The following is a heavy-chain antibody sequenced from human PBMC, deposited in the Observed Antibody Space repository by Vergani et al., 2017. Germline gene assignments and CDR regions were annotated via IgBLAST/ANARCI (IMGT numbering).Heavy chain of an antibody. CDR2: ISARYPST. CDR3: ARLSYDTTPYLQGGYDC. D-gene: IGHD3-22*01. J-gene: IGHJ4*02. V-gene: IGHV3-23*04. CDR1: GFTFSACP. Sequence: EVQLVESGGGLVQPGGSLRLSCATSGFTFSACPMTWVRQAPGKGLEWVSAISARYPSTYYADSVKGRFTISKDKSKNILYLQMNSLRAEDTAVYYCARLSYDTTPYLQGGYDCWGQGTLVSVSS.